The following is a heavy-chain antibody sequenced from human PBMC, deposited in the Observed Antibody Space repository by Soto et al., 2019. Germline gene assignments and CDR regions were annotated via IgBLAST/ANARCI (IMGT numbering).Heavy chain of an antibody. CDR1: GYTLTELS. V-gene: IGHV1-24*01. CDR2: FDPEDGET. J-gene: IGHJ4*02. CDR3: ATAARPHCSGGSCYTDYYYFDY. D-gene: IGHD2-15*01. Sequence: ASVKVSCKVSGYTLTELSMHWVRQAPGKGLEWMGGFDPEDGETIYAQKFQGRVTMTEDTSTDTAYMELSSLRSEETAVYYCATAARPHCSGGSCYTDYYYFDYWGQGTLVTVSS.